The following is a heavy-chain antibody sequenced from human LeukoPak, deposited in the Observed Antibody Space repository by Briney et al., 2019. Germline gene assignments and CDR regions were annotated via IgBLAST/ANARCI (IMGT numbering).Heavy chain of an antibody. V-gene: IGHV1-18*01. Sequence: VAXXKVSCKASGYTFTSYGISWVRQAPGQGLEWMGWISAYNGNTNYAQKLQGRATMTTDTSTSTAYMELRSLRSDDTAVYYCARYCSSTSCYTDYWGQGTLVTVSS. J-gene: IGHJ4*02. CDR3: ARYCSSTSCYTDY. CDR1: GYTFTSYG. CDR2: ISAYNGNT. D-gene: IGHD2-2*02.